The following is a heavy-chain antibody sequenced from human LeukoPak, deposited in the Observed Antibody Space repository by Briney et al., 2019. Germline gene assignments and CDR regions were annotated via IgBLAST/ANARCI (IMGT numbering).Heavy chain of an antibody. D-gene: IGHD1-7*01. J-gene: IGHJ4*02. CDR2: ISSYNDNKGNT. CDR1: GYTFTSYG. V-gene: IGHV1-18*01. Sequence: AASVMLSCKASGYTFTSYGISWVRQAPGQGLEWMGWISSYNDNKGNTNYAQKLQGRVTMTTDTSTSTAYMELRSLRSDDTAVYYCARDGLELPPFDYWGQGTLVTVSS. CDR3: ARDGLELPPFDY.